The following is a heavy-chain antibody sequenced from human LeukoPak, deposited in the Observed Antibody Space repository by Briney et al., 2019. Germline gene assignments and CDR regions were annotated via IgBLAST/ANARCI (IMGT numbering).Heavy chain of an antibody. V-gene: IGHV3-13*01. CDR1: GFTFSNYD. CDR2: IDTAGRT. Sequence: GGSLRLSCAASGFTFSNYDMHWVRQPTGEGLEWVSSIDTAGRTYYLASVKGRFTISRENAKNSVYLQMNSLRAGDTAVHYCIRGGDGFDPWGQGTLVTVSS. J-gene: IGHJ5*02. D-gene: IGHD3-10*01. CDR3: IRGGDGFDP.